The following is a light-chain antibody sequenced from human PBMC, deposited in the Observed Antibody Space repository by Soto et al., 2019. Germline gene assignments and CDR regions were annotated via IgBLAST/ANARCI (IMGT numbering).Light chain of an antibody. CDR3: QHYNSYSEA. Sequence: EIVMTQSPTTLSVSPGERATLSRRASQSVSTKLAWYQQKPGQAPRLLIHGASSRATGIPARFSGSGSETEFTLTISSLQSEDFATYYCQHYNSYSEAFGQGTKVELK. CDR1: QSVSTK. CDR2: GAS. J-gene: IGKJ1*01. V-gene: IGKV3-15*01.